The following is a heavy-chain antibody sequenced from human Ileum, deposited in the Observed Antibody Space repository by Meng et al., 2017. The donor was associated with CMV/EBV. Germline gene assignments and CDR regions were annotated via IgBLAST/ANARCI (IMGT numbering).Heavy chain of an antibody. CDR1: GYTFTSYG. V-gene: IGHV1-18*01. CDR2: ISAYNGNT. J-gene: IGHJ6*02. CDR3: ARDIVVVPAAISRYYYYGMDV. Sequence: ASVKVSCKASGYTFTSYGISWVRQAPGQGLEGMGWISAYNGNTNYAQKLQGRVTMTTDTSTSTAYMELRSLRSDDTAVYYCARDIVVVPAAISRYYYYGMDVWGQGTTVTVSS. D-gene: IGHD2-2*02.